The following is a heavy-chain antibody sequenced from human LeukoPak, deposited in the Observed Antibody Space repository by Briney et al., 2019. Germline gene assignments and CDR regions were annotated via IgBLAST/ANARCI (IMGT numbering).Heavy chain of an antibody. CDR3: ARGGALYYDFWD. J-gene: IGHJ4*02. V-gene: IGHV1-2*02. CDR2: INPNSGGT. D-gene: IGHD3-3*01. CDR1: GYTFTGYY. Sequence: ASVKVSCKASGYTFTGYYMHWLRQAPGQGLEWMGWINPNSGGTNYGQTFQGRVTMTRDTSTSTAYMELSSLKSDDTAVYYCARGGALYYDFWDWGQGTLVTVSS.